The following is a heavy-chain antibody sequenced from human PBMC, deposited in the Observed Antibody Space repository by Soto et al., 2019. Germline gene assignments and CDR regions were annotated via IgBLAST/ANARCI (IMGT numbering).Heavy chain of an antibody. D-gene: IGHD5-18*01. CDR1: GGTFSSYT. V-gene: IGHV1-69*04. Sequence: ASVKVSCKASGGTFSSYTISWVRQAPGQGLEWMGRIIPILGIANYAQKFQGRVTITADKSTSTAYMELSSLRSEDTAVYYCARDRGSGYSYGFDFDYWGQGTLVTVSS. J-gene: IGHJ4*02. CDR2: IIPILGIA. CDR3: ARDRGSGYSYGFDFDY.